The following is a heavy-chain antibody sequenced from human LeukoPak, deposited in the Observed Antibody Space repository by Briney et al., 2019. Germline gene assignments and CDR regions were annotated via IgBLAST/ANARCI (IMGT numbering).Heavy chain of an antibody. CDR3: ARQGSYDILTGYYGDY. V-gene: IGHV5-51*01. CDR2: IYPGDSDT. Sequence: GESLKISCKGSGYSFTSDWIAWVRQMPGKGLEWMGIIYPGDSDTRYSPSFQGQVTISADKSISTAYLQWSSLKASDTAMYYCARQGSYDILTGYYGDYWGQGTLVTVSS. D-gene: IGHD3-9*01. CDR1: GYSFTSDW. J-gene: IGHJ4*02.